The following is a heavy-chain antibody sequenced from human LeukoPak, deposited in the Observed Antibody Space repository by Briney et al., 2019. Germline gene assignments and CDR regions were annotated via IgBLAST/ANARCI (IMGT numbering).Heavy chain of an antibody. J-gene: IGHJ6*02. CDR3: ARHVGGYDILTGYHTHYYGMDV. CDR2: INWNGGST. Sequence: PGGSLRLSCAASGFIFDDYGMSWVRQAPGKGLEWVSGINWNGGSTDYADSVKSRFTISRDNAKNSLYLQMNSLRAEDTALYHCARHVGGYDILTGYHTHYYGMDVWGQGTTVTVSS. D-gene: IGHD3-9*01. CDR1: GFIFDDYG. V-gene: IGHV3-20*01.